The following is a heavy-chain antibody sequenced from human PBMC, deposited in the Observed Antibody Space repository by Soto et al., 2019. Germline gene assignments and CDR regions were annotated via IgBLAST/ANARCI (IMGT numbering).Heavy chain of an antibody. V-gene: IGHV3-30-3*01. J-gene: IGHJ6*02. D-gene: IGHD2-15*01. CDR2: ISYDGSNK. CDR3: AREYCSGGSCYLHYYYGMDV. Sequence: ESGGGVVQPGRSLRLSCAASGFTFSSYAMHWVRQAPGKGLEWVAVISYDGSNKYYADSVKGRFTISRDNSKNTLYLQMNSLRAEDTAVYYCAREYCSGGSCYLHYYYGMDVWGQGTTVTVSS. CDR1: GFTFSSYA.